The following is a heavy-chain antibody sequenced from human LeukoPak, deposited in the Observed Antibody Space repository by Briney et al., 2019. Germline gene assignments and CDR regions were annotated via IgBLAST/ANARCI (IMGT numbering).Heavy chain of an antibody. D-gene: IGHD4-11*01. J-gene: IGHJ5*02. Sequence: SETLSLTCTVSGGSVSSGSYYWSWIRQPPGKGLEWIGYIYYSGSTNYNPSLKSRVTISVDTSKNQFSLKLSSVTAADTAVYYCARRSTATNWFDPWGQGTLVTVSS. CDR3: ARRSTATNWFDP. CDR2: IYYSGST. CDR1: GGSVSSGSYY. V-gene: IGHV4-61*01.